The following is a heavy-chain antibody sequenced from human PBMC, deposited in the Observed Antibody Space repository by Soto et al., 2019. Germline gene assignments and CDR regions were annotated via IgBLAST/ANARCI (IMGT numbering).Heavy chain of an antibody. CDR2: INQDGGGT. D-gene: IGHD6-19*01. J-gene: IGHJ4*02. CDR3: ARYFRGSGRYFFDY. CDR1: GFTFSSSF. Sequence: SLRLSCVSSGFTFSSSFMGWVRQAPGKGLEWVANINQDGGGTYYVDSVEGRFTISRDNAKDSLYLQMNSLRGEDTAVYYCARYFRGSGRYFFDYWGQGTLVTVSS. V-gene: IGHV3-7*03.